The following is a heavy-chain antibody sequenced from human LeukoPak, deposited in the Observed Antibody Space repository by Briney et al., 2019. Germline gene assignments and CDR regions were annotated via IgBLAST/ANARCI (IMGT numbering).Heavy chain of an antibody. CDR3: ARGLGGNPPFDY. V-gene: IGHV3-33*01. J-gene: IGHJ4*02. Sequence: GGSLRLSCAASGFTFSSYGMHWVRQAPGKGLEWVAVIWYDGSNKYYADSVKGRFTISRDNSKNTLYLQMNSLRAEDTAVYYCARGLGGNPPFDYWGQGTLVTVSS. CDR1: GFTFSSYG. CDR2: IWYDGSNK. D-gene: IGHD4-23*01.